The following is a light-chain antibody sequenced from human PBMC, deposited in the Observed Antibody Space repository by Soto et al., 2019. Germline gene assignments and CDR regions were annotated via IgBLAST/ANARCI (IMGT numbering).Light chain of an antibody. J-gene: IGKJ4*01. Sequence: EIVLTQSPATLSLSPGERATLSCRASQSVSSYLAWYQQNPGQAPRLLIYDASNRATGIPARFSGSGSGTDFTLTISRLEPEDFAVYYCQQRSNWPPLTFGGGTKVEIK. V-gene: IGKV3-11*01. CDR3: QQRSNWPPLT. CDR1: QSVSSY. CDR2: DAS.